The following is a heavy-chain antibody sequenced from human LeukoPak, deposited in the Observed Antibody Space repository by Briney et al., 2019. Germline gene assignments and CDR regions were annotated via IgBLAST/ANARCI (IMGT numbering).Heavy chain of an antibody. CDR1: GGSISSGGYY. V-gene: IGHV4-31*03. J-gene: IGHJ4*02. D-gene: IGHD3-22*01. CDR2: IYYSGST. CDR3: ARGDYYDSSGYDFDY. Sequence: SQTLSLTCTVSGGSISSGGYYWSWIRQHPGMGLEWIGYIYYSGSTYYNPSLKSRVTISVDTSKNQFSLKLSSVTAADTAVYYCARGDYYDSSGYDFDYWGQGTLVTVSS.